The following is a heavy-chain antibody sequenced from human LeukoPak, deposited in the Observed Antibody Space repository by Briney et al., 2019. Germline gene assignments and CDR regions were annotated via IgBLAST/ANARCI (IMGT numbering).Heavy chain of an antibody. D-gene: IGHD6-6*01. CDR3: AKEGPYSSSAWFDP. CDR2: ITWNRDNI. J-gene: IGHJ5*02. V-gene: IGHV3-9*01. CDR1: GFTFDDYA. Sequence: GGSLRLSCTVSGFTFDDYAMHWVRHTPGKGLEWVAGITWNRDNIGYGDSVKGRFTISRDNARNSVYLQMNSLRAEDTAVYYCAKEGPYSSSAWFDPWGQGTLVTVSS.